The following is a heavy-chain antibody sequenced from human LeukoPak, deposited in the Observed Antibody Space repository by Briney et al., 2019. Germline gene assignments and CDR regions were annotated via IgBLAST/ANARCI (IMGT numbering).Heavy chain of an antibody. D-gene: IGHD6-6*01. V-gene: IGHV1-18*01. CDR1: GYTFTSYA. CDR3: AGGQLVPPNWFDP. J-gene: IGHJ5*02. Sequence: RASVKVSCKASGYTFTSYAFSWVRQAPGQGLEWMGWISAYNGNTNYAQKLQGRVTMTTDTSTSTAYMELRSLRSDDTAVYYCAGGQLVPPNWFDPWGQGTLVTVSS. CDR2: ISAYNGNT.